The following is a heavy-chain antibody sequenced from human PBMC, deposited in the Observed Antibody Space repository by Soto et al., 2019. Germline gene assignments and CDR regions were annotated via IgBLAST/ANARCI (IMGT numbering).Heavy chain of an antibody. CDR3: AASYCSGGRCSAYAMDI. V-gene: IGHV4-4*02. CDR1: GGSINNGNS. D-gene: IGHD2-15*01. CDR2: IYYSGRT. Sequence: QVQLQESGPGLVKPSGTLSLTCAVSGGSINNGNSWSWVRQSPGRGLEWIGEIYYSGRTQYNPSLKRRISIPVDTPKNQISLKLTSVTAADTARYYCAASYCSGGRCSAYAMDIWGQGTTVIVSS. J-gene: IGHJ6*02.